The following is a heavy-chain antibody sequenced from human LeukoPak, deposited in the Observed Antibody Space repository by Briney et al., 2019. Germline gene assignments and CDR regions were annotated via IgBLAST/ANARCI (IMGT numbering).Heavy chain of an antibody. CDR1: GFTFSNYA. V-gene: IGHV3-23*01. Sequence: GGSLRLSCAASGFTFSNYAMSWVRQAPGKGLEWASTISSSGDNTYNADSVKGRFTISRDNSKNTLYLQVTSLRVEDTAIYYCAKARSAVAASAANYWGQGTLVTVSS. CDR3: AKARSAVAASAANY. J-gene: IGHJ4*02. D-gene: IGHD6-19*01. CDR2: ISSSGDNT.